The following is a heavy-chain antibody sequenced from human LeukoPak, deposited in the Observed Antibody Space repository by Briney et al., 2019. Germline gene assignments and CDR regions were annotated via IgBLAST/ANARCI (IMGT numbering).Heavy chain of an antibody. CDR3: ATDQAGGLDS. D-gene: IGHD3-10*01. J-gene: IGHJ4*02. CDR1: EFTFSNYW. Sequence: GGSLRLSCTASEFTFSNYWMTWVRQAPGKGLEWVANIKQDGSERYYVDSVKGRFTISRDDAKNSLYLQMNSLRAEDTAVYYCATDQAGGLDSWGQGTLVTVSS. CDR2: IKQDGSER. V-gene: IGHV3-7*01.